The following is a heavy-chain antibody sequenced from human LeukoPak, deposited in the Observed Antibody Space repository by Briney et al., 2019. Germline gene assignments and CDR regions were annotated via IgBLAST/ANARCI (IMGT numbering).Heavy chain of an antibody. CDR2: INPNSGGT. V-gene: IGHV1-2*04. D-gene: IGHD6-13*01. Sequence: APVKVSCTASGYTFTGYYMHWVRQAPGQGLEWMGWINPNSGGTSYAQKFQGWVTMTRDTSISTAYMELSRLRSDDTAVYYCARDFSGVGRRSSYYYGMDVWGQGTTVTVSS. J-gene: IGHJ6*02. CDR1: GYTFTGYY. CDR3: ARDFSGVGRRSSYYYGMDV.